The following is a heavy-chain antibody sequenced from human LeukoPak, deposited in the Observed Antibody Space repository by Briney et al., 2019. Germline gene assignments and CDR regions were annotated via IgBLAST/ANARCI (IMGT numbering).Heavy chain of an antibody. V-gene: IGHV1-2*02. J-gene: IGHJ4*02. CDR1: GYTITGYY. CDR3: ARDRHWNQGNFDY. CDR2: INPNSGDT. D-gene: IGHD1-1*01. Sequence: ASVKVSCKASGYTITGYYIHWVRQAPGQGXEWMGWINPNSGDTNYAQKFQGRVTMTRDTSINTAFMELSRLRSDDTAVYYCARDRHWNQGNFDYWGQGTLVTVSS.